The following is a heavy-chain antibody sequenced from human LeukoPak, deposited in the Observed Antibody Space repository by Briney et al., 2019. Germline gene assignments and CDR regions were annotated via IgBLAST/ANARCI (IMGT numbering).Heavy chain of an antibody. J-gene: IGHJ4*02. CDR2: ISYDGSNK. V-gene: IGHV3-30-3*01. CDR3: ATEEFDY. CDR1: GFTFSSYA. Sequence: GGSLRLSCAASGFTFSSYAMHWVRQAPGKGLEWVAVISYDGSNKYYADSVKGRFTISRDNSKNTLYLQMSSLRAEDTAVYYCATEEFDYWGQGTLVTVSS.